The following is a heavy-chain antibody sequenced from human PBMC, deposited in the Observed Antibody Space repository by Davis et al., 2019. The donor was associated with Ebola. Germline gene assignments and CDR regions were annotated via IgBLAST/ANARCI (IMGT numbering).Heavy chain of an antibody. V-gene: IGHV3-64D*06. J-gene: IGHJ6*03. CDR1: GFTFSSYA. D-gene: IGHD2-2*01. Sequence: PGGSLRLSCAASGFTFSSYAMHWVRQAPGKGQEYVSAISSNGGSTYYADSVKGRFTISRDNSKNTLYLQMSSLRAEDTAVYYCVKEYIVVVPASYYYYMDVWGKGTTVTVSS. CDR3: VKEYIVVVPASYYYYMDV. CDR2: ISSNGGST.